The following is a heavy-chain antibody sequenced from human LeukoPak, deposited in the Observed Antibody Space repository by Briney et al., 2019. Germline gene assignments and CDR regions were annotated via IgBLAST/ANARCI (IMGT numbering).Heavy chain of an antibody. CDR1: GFTFSGSA. CDR2: IRSKANSYAT. D-gene: IGHD3-22*01. V-gene: IGHV3-73*01. Sequence: GGSLRLSCAASGFTFSGSAMHWVRQASGKGPEWVGRIRSKANSYATAYAASVKGRFTISRDDSKNTAYLQMNSLKTEDTAVYYCTRQLNYYYDSSGSMKGDYWGQGTLVTVSS. CDR3: TRQLNYYYDSSGSMKGDY. J-gene: IGHJ4*02.